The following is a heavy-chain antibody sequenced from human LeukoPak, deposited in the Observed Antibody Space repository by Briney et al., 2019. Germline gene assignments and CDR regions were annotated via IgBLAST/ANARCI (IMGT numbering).Heavy chain of an antibody. D-gene: IGHD3-3*01. CDR2: IDWDDDK. J-gene: IGHJ3*01. Sequence: ASGPALVKPTQTLTLTCTFSGFSLSTSGMCVSWIRQPPVKGRESLARIDWDDDKYYSTSLKTRLTISKDTSKDQVVLTMTKMDPVDTATYYCARMIAFGVVYDAFDVWGQGTMVTVSS. CDR1: GFSLSTSGMC. CDR3: ARMIAFGVVYDAFDV. V-gene: IGHV2-70*11.